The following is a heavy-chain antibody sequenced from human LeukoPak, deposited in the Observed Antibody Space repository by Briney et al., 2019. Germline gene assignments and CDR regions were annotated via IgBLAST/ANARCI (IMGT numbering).Heavy chain of an antibody. CDR1: GYTFTNYH. D-gene: IGHD2/OR15-2a*01. V-gene: IGHV1-2*06. Sequence: ASVKVSCKASGYTFTNYHMHWVRQAPGQGLEWMGRIYPSSGGTNYAQKFQGRITLTTDTSINTAYMELSRLGFDDTAVYYCARDLPFEDWGQGTLVTVSS. CDR2: IYPSSGGT. J-gene: IGHJ4*02. CDR3: ARDLPFED.